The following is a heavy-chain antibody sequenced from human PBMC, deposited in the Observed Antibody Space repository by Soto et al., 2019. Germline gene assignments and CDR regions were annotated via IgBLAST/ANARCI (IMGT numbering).Heavy chain of an antibody. CDR2: IYYSGST. CDR3: ARGYYDSWSGYSKADCFDP. Sequence: QVQLQESGPGLVKPSQTLSLTCTVSGGSISSGGYYWSWIRQHPGKGLEWIGYIYYSGSTYYNPSLKSRVTISVDTPKNQFSLKLSSVTAAATAVYYCARGYYDSWSGYSKADCFDPWGQATLVTVSS. D-gene: IGHD3-3*01. CDR1: GGSISSGGYY. J-gene: IGHJ5*02. V-gene: IGHV4-31*03.